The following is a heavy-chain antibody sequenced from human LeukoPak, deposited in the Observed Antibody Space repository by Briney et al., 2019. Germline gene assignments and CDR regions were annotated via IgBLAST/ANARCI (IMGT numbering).Heavy chain of an antibody. V-gene: IGHV3-23*01. D-gene: IGHD1-26*01. CDR2: ISGSGGST. J-gene: IGHJ4*02. CDR3: AKDRHSGSYSGLLDY. CDR1: GFTFSSYA. Sequence: PGGSLRLSCAASGFTFSSYAMSWVRQAPGKGLEWVSAISGSGGSTYYADSVKGRFTISRDNSKNTLYLQMNSLRAEDTAVYYCAKDRHSGSYSGLLDYWGQGTLVTVSS.